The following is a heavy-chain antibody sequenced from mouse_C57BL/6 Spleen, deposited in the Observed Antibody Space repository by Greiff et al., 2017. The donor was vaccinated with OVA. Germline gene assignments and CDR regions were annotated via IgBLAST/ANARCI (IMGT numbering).Heavy chain of an antibody. J-gene: IGHJ1*03. D-gene: IGHD1-1*01. Sequence: EVKLVESGEGLVKPGGSLKLSCAASGFTFSSYAMSWVRQTPEKRLEWVAYISSGGDYIYYAATVKGRFTISRDNARNTLYLQMSSLKSEDTAMYYCTATTGGYFDVWGTGTTVTVSS. CDR1: GFTFSSYA. CDR3: TATTGGYFDV. CDR2: ISSGGDYI. V-gene: IGHV5-9-1*02.